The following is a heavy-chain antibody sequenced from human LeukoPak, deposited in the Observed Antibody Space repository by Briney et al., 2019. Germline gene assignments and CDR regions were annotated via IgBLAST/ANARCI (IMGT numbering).Heavy chain of an antibody. J-gene: IGHJ1*01. V-gene: IGHV3-7*01. CDR1: GFTFSSHW. Sequence: GGSLRLSCAASGFTFSSHWMQWVRQAPGKGLEWVANIKQDGSEKYYVDSVKGRFTISRDNAKNSLHLQMNSLRAEDTAVYYCARSSIAAQYFQHWGQGTLVTVSS. D-gene: IGHD6-6*01. CDR2: IKQDGSEK. CDR3: ARSSIAAQYFQH.